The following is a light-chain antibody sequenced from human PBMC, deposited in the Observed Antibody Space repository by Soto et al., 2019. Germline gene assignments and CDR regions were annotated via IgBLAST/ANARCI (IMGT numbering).Light chain of an antibody. V-gene: IGLV2-14*01. CDR1: SSDVDIYNY. CDR2: EVS. J-gene: IGLJ2*01. Sequence: QSALTQPASVSGSPGQSITISCTGTSSDVDIYNYVSWYQQHPGKAPKLMIYEVSNRPSGVSSRFSGSKSGNTASLTISGLQAEDEADYYCSSYTGSSSLVVFGGGTKLTVL. CDR3: SSYTGSSSLVV.